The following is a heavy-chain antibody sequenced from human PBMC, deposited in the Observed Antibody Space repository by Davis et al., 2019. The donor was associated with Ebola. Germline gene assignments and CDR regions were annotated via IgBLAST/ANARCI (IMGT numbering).Heavy chain of an antibody. D-gene: IGHD2-2*01. V-gene: IGHV3-7*03. CDR3: ARDAVPAAQDY. Sequence: GESLKLSCAAASGFAFSIHWMTWVRQAPGKGLEWVANIRQDGGETYDADSVKGRFAISRDNAKNSLYLQMNSLRAEDTAIYYCARDAVPAAQDYWGQGTLVTVSS. CDR1: GFAFSIHW. J-gene: IGHJ4*02. CDR2: IRQDGGET.